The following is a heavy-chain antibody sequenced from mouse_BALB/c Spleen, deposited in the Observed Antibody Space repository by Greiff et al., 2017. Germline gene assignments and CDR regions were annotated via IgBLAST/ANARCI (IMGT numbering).Heavy chain of an antibody. CDR2: IAPGSGST. J-gene: IGHJ2*01. Sequence: DLVKPGASVKLSCKASGYTFTSYWINWIKQRPGQGLEWIGRIAPGSGSTYYNEMFKGKATLTVDTSSSTAYIQLSSLSSEDSAVYFCARGGDGYRGYYFDYWGQGTTLTVSS. V-gene: IGHV1S41*01. CDR1: GYTFTSYW. D-gene: IGHD2-3*01. CDR3: ARGGDGYRGYYFDY.